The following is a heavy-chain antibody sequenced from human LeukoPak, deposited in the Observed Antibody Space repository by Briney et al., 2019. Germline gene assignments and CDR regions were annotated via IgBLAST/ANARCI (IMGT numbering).Heavy chain of an antibody. CDR1: GYSFTSYW. CDR3: ARLPLRAAAAGFALGNWFDP. D-gene: IGHD6-13*01. J-gene: IGHJ5*02. CDR2: IYPGDSDT. V-gene: IGHV5-51*01. Sequence: GESLQISCEGSGYSFTSYWIAWVRQMPGKGLEWMGIIYPGDSDTRYSPSFQGQVTISADKSISTAYLQWSSLKASDTAMYYCARLPLRAAAAGFALGNWFDPWGQGTLVTVSS.